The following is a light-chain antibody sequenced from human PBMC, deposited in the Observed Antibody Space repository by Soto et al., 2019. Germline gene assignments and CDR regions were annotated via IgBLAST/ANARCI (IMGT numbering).Light chain of an antibody. CDR1: QDISGF. J-gene: IGKJ4*01. V-gene: IGKV1-12*01. Sequence: DIQMTQTPSSVSASVGDRVTITCRASQDISGFLAWYQQKPGTAPKLLIYPSSTLETEVPSRFSGSGSGTDFTLTISSLQPEDFATYYCQQSHSFPLTFGGGTKVEIK. CDR2: PSS. CDR3: QQSHSFPLT.